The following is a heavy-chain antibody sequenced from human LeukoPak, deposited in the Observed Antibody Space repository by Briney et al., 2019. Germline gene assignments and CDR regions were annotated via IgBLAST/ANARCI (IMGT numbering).Heavy chain of an antibody. CDR3: ARDGSSSWPFDF. CDR1: GGSMRNYF. CDR2: ISTGGST. V-gene: IGHV4-4*07. Sequence: PSETLSLTCTVSGGSMRNYFWNWVRQPAGEGLEWIGRISTGGSTDYNPSLESRFTMSVDTSKNQFSLRLSSVTAADTAVYYCARDGSSSWPFDFWGQGTLVTVSS. D-gene: IGHD6-13*01. J-gene: IGHJ4*02.